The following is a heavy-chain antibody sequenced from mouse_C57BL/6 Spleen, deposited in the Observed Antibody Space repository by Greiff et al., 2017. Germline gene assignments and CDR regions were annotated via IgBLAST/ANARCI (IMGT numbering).Heavy chain of an antibody. J-gene: IGHJ4*01. CDR3: AKHGRSAMDY. Sequence: QVQLKESGPGLVAPSQSLSITCPVSGFSLTSYGVDLFLQPPGKGLEWLGVIWGGGSTNYNSALMSRLSISKDNSKSQVFLKMNSLQTDDTAMYYCAKHGRSAMDYWGQGTSVTVSS. V-gene: IGHV2-9*01. CDR2: IWGGGST. CDR1: GFSLTSYG.